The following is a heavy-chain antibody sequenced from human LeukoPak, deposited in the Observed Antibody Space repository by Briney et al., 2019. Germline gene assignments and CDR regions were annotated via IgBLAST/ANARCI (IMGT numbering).Heavy chain of an antibody. V-gene: IGHV4-38-2*02. CDR2: IYHSGST. Sequence: SDTLSLTCTVSGYSISSGYYWGWIRQPPGKGLEWIGSIYHSGSTYYNPSLKSRVTISVDTSKNQFSLKLSSVTAADTAVYYCARERHYGDRPGYYYYYYMDVWGKGTTVTISS. CDR1: GYSISSGYY. J-gene: IGHJ6*03. CDR3: ARERHYGDRPGYYYYYYMDV. D-gene: IGHD4-17*01.